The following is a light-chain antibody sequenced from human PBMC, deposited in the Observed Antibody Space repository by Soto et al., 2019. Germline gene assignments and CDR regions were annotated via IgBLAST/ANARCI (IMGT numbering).Light chain of an antibody. J-gene: IGKJ1*01. V-gene: IGKV3-15*01. CDR2: GAS. Sequence: EIVMTQSPATLSVSPGERVTLSCRASQSVSNNLAWYQQKPGQTPRLLIYGASTRATGIPARFSGSGSGTESTLTISSLQSEDFAVYFCQQYNNWPPWTFGQGTKVEIK. CDR3: QQYNNWPPWT. CDR1: QSVSNN.